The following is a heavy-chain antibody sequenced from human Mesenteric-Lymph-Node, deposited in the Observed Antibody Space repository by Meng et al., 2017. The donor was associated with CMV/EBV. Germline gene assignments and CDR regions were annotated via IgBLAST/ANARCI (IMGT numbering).Heavy chain of an antibody. D-gene: IGHD3-22*01. CDR2: INPSGGST. V-gene: IGHV1-46*01. Sequence: GYTFTSYYMHWVRQAPGQGLEWMGIINPSGGSTSYAQKFQGRLTMTRDTSTSTVYMELSSLRSEDTAVYYCARAREAYDSSGYYFDYWGQGTLVTVSS. CDR3: ARAREAYDSSGYYFDY. CDR1: GYTFTSYY. J-gene: IGHJ4*02.